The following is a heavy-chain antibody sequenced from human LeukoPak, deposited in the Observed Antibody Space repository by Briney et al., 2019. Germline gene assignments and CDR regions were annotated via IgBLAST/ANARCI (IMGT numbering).Heavy chain of an antibody. CDR3: ARAVPYGAYAAYIDY. CDR2: INAGNGNT. V-gene: IGHV1-3*03. CDR1: GYTFTSYA. J-gene: IGHJ4*02. D-gene: IGHD4-17*01. Sequence: ASVTVSCKASGYTFTSYAMHWVRQAPGQRLEWMGWINAGNGNTKYSQEFQGRVTITRDTSASTAYMELSSLRSEDMAVYYCARAVPYGAYAAYIDYWGQGTLVTVSS.